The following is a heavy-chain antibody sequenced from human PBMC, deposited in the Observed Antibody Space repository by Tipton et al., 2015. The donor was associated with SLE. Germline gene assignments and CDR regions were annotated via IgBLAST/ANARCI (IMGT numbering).Heavy chain of an antibody. V-gene: IGHV4-38-2*01. Sequence: LRLSCAVSGYSIISDSYWGWIRRPPGKALDWIGTIYHTGRTYYNPSLKSRVTISVDTSGNQSSLKLSSVTAADTAVYYCARQVARGLWYFDLWGRGTLVTVSS. D-gene: IGHD3/OR15-3a*01. CDR1: GYSIISDSY. CDR2: IYHTGRT. J-gene: IGHJ2*01. CDR3: ARQVARGLWYFDL.